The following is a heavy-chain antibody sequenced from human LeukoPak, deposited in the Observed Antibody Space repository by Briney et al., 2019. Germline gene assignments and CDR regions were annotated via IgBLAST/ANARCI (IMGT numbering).Heavy chain of an antibody. CDR1: GFTFSSYG. Sequence: PGRSLRLSRAASGFTFSSYGMHWVRQAPGKGLEWVAVISYDGSNKYYADSVKGRFTISRDNSKNTLYLQMNSLRAEDTAVYYYAKGFSGYDSDWGQGTLVTVSS. CDR3: AKGFSGYDSD. CDR2: ISYDGSNK. V-gene: IGHV3-30*18. J-gene: IGHJ4*02. D-gene: IGHD5-12*01.